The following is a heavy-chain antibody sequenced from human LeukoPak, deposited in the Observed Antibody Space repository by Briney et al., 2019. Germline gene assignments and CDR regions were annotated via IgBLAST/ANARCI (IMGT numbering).Heavy chain of an antibody. Sequence: SQTLSLTCTVSGGSISSHYWSWIRQPPGKGLEWIGYIYYSGSTNYNPSLKSRVTISVDTSKNQFSLKLSSVTAADTAVYYCARVVDSSGYYSLDYWGQGTLVTVSS. V-gene: IGHV4-59*11. CDR1: GGSISSHY. D-gene: IGHD3-22*01. CDR3: ARVVDSSGYYSLDY. J-gene: IGHJ4*02. CDR2: IYYSGST.